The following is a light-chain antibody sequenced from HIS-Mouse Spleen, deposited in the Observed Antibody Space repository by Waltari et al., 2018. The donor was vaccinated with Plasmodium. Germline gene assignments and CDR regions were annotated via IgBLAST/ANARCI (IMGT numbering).Light chain of an antibody. Sequence: SYELTQPSSVSVSPGQTARITCSGDVLAKKYARWFQQKPGQAPVLVIYKDSELPSGIPELVAGSSSGTTVTLTISGAQVEDEADYYCYSAADNNLVFGGGTKLTVL. CDR3: YSAADNNLV. CDR2: KDS. J-gene: IGLJ3*02. V-gene: IGLV3-27*01. CDR1: VLAKKY.